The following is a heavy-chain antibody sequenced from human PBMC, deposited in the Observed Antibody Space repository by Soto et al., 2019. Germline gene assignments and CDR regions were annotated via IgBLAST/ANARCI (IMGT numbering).Heavy chain of an antibody. J-gene: IGHJ4*02. CDR2: TYYRSKWYN. V-gene: IGHV6-1*01. Sequence: SQTLSLTCAISGDSVSSNSAAWNWIRQSPSRGLEWLGRTYYRSKWYNDYAVSVKSRITINPDTSKNQFSLQLNSVTPEDTATYYCTKGAERTVQRFLDWVCGHWGQGTPVTVSS. D-gene: IGHD3-9*01. CDR1: GDSVSSNSAA. CDR3: TKGAERTVQRFLDWVCGH.